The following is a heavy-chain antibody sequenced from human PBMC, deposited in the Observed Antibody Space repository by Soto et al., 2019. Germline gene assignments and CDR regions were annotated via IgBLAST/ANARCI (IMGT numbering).Heavy chain of an antibody. CDR3: RRDGGTMTTVTADWFDP. V-gene: IGHV1-18*04. J-gene: IGHJ5*01. Sequence: SVKVVNATASYTLTSYGVGWGRQSPGQGPEWMGWISADNGNTNYAQKLQGRVTMTTDTSTRTVYMEPRSLRSDDTAVYYCRRDGGTMTTVTADWFDPWGQGTLVTVSS. CDR1: SYTLTSYG. D-gene: IGHD4-4*01. CDR2: ISADNGNT.